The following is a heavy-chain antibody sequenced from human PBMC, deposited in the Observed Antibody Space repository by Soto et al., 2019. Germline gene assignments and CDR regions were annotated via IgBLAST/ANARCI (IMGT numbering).Heavy chain of an antibody. J-gene: IGHJ4*02. CDR2: IYYSGST. Sequence: SETLSLTCTVSGGSISSGDYYWSWIRQPPGKGLEWIGYIYYSGSTYYNPSLKSRVTISVDTSKNQFSLKLSSVTAADTAVYYCARGTVTTYYYFDYWGQGTLVTSPQ. V-gene: IGHV4-30-4*01. CDR3: ARGTVTTYYYFDY. CDR1: GGSISSGDYY. D-gene: IGHD4-17*01.